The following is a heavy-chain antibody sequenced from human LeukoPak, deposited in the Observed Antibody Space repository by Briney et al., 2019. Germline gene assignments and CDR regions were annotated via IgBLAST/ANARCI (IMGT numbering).Heavy chain of an antibody. CDR3: ASDGSYYYDSSGYYTDY. D-gene: IGHD3-22*01. Sequence: PGGSLRLSCTTSGFTFSNYWMHWVCQAPGKGLVWVSCINTDGRGTNYADSVKGRFTISRDNAKNTLYLQMNSLRAEDTAVYYCASDGSYYYDSSGYYTDYWGQGTLATVSS. CDR2: INTDGRGT. CDR1: GFTFSNYW. V-gene: IGHV3-74*01. J-gene: IGHJ4*02.